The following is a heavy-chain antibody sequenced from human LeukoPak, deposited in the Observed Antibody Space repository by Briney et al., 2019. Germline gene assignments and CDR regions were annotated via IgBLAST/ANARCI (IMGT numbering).Heavy chain of an antibody. Sequence: SETLSLTCTVSGGSISSYYWSWIRQPPGKGLEWIGYIYYSGSTNYNPSLKSRVTISVDTSKNQFSLKLSSVTAADTAVYYCASRDSLHGALDYWGQGTLVTVSS. CDR2: IYYSGST. D-gene: IGHD2-21*01. J-gene: IGHJ4*02. V-gene: IGHV4-59*01. CDR3: ASRDSLHGALDY. CDR1: GGSISSYY.